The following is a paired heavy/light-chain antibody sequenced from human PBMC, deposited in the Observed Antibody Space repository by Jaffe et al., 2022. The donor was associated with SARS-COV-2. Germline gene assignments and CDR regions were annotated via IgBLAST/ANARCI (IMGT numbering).Heavy chain of an antibody. J-gene: IGHJ6*02. CDR1: GGSISSGSYY. D-gene: IGHD3-10*01. Sequence: QVQLQESGPGLVKPSQTLSLTCTVSGGSISSGSYYWSWIRQPAGKGLEWIGRIYTSGSTNYNPSLKSRVTISVDTSKNQFSLKLSSVTAADTAVYYCAREMGSGWFGELSDYGMDVWGQGTTVTVSS. CDR3: AREMGSGWFGELSDYGMDV. V-gene: IGHV4-61*02. CDR2: IYTSGST.
Light chain of an antibody. Sequence: DIQMTQSPSSLSASVGDRVTITCRASQSISSYLNWYQQKPGKAPKLLIYAASSLQSGVPSRFSGSGSGTDFTLTISSLQPEDFATYYCQQSYSTPPEYTFGQGTKLEIK. V-gene: IGKV1-39*01. CDR3: QQSYSTPPEYT. CDR1: QSISSY. J-gene: IGKJ2*01. CDR2: AAS.